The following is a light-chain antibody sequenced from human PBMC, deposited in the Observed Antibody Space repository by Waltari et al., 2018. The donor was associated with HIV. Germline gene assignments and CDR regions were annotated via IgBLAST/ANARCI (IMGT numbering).Light chain of an antibody. CDR3: QQYGARAYT. Sequence: EIVLTPSPGTLSLSPGERATLSCRASQSVSSSYLAWYQQKPGQAPRLLIYGASSRATGIPDRFSGSGSGTDFTLTISRLEPEDFAVYYCQQYGARAYTFGQGTKLEIK. V-gene: IGKV3-20*01. J-gene: IGKJ2*01. CDR2: GAS. CDR1: QSVSSSY.